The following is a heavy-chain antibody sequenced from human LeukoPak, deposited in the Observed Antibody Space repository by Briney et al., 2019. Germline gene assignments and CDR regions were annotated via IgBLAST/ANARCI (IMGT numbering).Heavy chain of an antibody. Sequence: GGSLRLSCLTSGFAFRSYGMHWVRQAPGKGLEWVAGISYDGSYKYSADSVKGRFTMSRDNSENTLYLQMNSLRAEDTALYYCARDCSGGGGPCFLDYWGQGTLVTVSS. D-gene: IGHD2-15*01. CDR3: ARDCSGGGGPCFLDY. J-gene: IGHJ4*02. CDR1: GFAFRSYG. CDR2: ISYDGSYK. V-gene: IGHV3-33*05.